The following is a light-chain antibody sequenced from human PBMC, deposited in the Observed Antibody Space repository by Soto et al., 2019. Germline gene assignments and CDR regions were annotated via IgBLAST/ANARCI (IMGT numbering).Light chain of an antibody. CDR2: DAS. V-gene: IGKV3-11*01. CDR1: QSVSSY. J-gene: IGKJ1*01. Sequence: EIVLTQSPATLSLSPGERATLSCRASQSVSSYLAWYQQKPGQAPGLLIYDASNRAPGSPARFSGSGSGTDFTLPISSLEPEDFAVYYCQQRSNWPPWTFGQGTKVEIK. CDR3: QQRSNWPPWT.